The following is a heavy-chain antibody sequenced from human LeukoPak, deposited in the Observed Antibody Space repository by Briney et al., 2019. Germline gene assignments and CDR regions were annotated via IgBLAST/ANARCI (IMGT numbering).Heavy chain of an antibody. V-gene: IGHV3-11*01. J-gene: IGHJ4*02. CDR2: IRSSGDTT. D-gene: IGHD6-19*01. CDR3: ARVGPYSSGWYGSLYFDY. CDR1: GFTSSDYY. Sequence: PGGSLRLSCAASGFTSSDYYMSWIRQAPGKGLEWVSYIRSSGDTTYYADSVKGRFTISRDNATNSLSLQMNSLRAEDTAVYYCARVGPYSSGWYGSLYFDYWGQGTLVTVSS.